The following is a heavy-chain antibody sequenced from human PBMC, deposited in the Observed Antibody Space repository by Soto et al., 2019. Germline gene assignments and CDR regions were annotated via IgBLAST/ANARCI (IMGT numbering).Heavy chain of an antibody. V-gene: IGHV1-46*01. CDR3: ARGGHVVVVTAAFDY. CDR2: INPSGGHT. CDR1: GNTFTNYY. Sequence: QVQLMQSGAEVKKPGASVKVSCKASGNTFTNYYIHWVRQAPGQGLEWMGTINPSGGHTTYAQKFLCRVTRARDTSTSTLYMELTSLISEDTAVYYCARGGHVVVVTAAFDYWGQGTLVTVSS. J-gene: IGHJ4*02. D-gene: IGHD2-21*02.